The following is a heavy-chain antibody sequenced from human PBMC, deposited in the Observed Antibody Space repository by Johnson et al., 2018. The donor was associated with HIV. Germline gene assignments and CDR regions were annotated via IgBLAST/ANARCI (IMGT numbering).Heavy chain of an antibody. V-gene: IGHV3-9*01. CDR3: ARDTSIAAARAFDI. D-gene: IGHD6-6*01. Sequence: QLVEYGGGLVQPGRSLRLSCAASGFTFDDYAMHWVRQAPGKGLEWVSGISWNSGSIGYADSVKGRFSISRDNSKNTLHLQMNSLRAEDTAVYYCARDTSIAAARAFDIWGQGTMVTVSS. CDR2: ISWNSGSI. CDR1: GFTFDDYA. J-gene: IGHJ3*02.